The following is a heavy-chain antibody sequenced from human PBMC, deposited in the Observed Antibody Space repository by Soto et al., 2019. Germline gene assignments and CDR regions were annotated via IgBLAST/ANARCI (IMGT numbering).Heavy chain of an antibody. J-gene: IGHJ6*02. D-gene: IGHD3-10*01. Sequence: QVQLVQSGAEVKKPGSSVKVSCKASGGTFSSYTISWVRQAPGQGLEWMGRIIPILGIANYAQKFQGRVRITADKPTSTAYTELSSLRSEDTAVYYCASLMSSGYYYGMDVWGQGTTVTVSS. CDR2: IIPILGIA. CDR3: ASLMSSGYYYGMDV. CDR1: GGTFSSYT. V-gene: IGHV1-69*02.